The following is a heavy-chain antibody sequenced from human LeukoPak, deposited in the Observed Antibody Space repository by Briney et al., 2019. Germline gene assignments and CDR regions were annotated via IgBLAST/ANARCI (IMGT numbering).Heavy chain of an antibody. CDR1: GGSMSSYY. CDR2: IYYSGST. Sequence: SETLSLTCTVSGGSMSSYYWSWIRQPPGKGLEWIGYIYYSGSTNYNPSLKSRVTISVDTSKNQFSLKLSSVTAADTAVYYCARGPTRDDVFDIWGQGTMVTVSS. J-gene: IGHJ3*02. V-gene: IGHV4-59*01. CDR3: ARGPTRDDVFDI.